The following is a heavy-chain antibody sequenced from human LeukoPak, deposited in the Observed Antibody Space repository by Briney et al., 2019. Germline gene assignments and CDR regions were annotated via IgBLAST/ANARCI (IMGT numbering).Heavy chain of an antibody. J-gene: IGHJ4*02. D-gene: IGHD6-19*01. CDR3: ARDPGYSSHHGIDY. V-gene: IGHV3-21*01. CDR2: ISSSSSYI. CDR1: GFTFGSYS. Sequence: GGSLRLSCAASGFTFGSYSMNWVRQAPGKGLEWVSSISSSSSYIYYADSVKGRFTISRDNAKNSLYLQMNSLRAEDTAVYYCARDPGYSSHHGIDYWGQGNLVTVSS.